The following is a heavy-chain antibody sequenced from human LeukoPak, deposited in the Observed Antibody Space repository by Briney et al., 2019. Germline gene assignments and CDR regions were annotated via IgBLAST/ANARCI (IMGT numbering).Heavy chain of an antibody. CDR1: GGSFSGYY. V-gene: IGHV4-34*01. D-gene: IGHD6-19*01. CDR2: INHSGSA. Sequence: SSETLSLTCAVYGGSFSGYYWSWIRQPPGKGLEWIGEINHSGSANYNPSLKSRVTLSVDTSKNQFSLKLSSVTAADTAVYYCAIDTSGRSYWGQGTLVTVSS. J-gene: IGHJ4*02. CDR3: AIDTSGRSY.